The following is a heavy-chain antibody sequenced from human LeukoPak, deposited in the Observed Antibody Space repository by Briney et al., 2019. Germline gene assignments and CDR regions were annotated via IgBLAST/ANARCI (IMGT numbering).Heavy chain of an antibody. CDR2: IYWDDSK. Sequence: SGPTVENPTEAVALAGSFAGVAHSTGREGFGWIRQPPVKALQWLALIYWDDSKRCSPSLKSRLTITKDTSKNQVVLTMTSMDPVDTATYYCAHSTNSGWNRLVNWGQGTLVTVSS. D-gene: IGHD6-19*01. CDR1: GVAHSTGREG. V-gene: IGHV2-5*02. J-gene: IGHJ4*02. CDR3: AHSTNSGWNRLVN.